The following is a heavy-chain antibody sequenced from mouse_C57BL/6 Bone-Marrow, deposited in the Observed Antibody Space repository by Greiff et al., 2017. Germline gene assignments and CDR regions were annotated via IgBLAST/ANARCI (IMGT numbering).Heavy chain of an antibody. D-gene: IGHD3-2*02. CDR1: GFTFSSYT. CDR3: ARRDSSGYVDYYAMDY. J-gene: IGHJ4*01. CDR2: ISGGGGNT. Sequence: EVMLVESGGGLVKPGGSLKLSCAASGFTFSSYTMSWVRQTPEKRLEWVATISGGGGNTYYPDSVKGRFTISRDNAKNTLYLQMSRLRSEDTALFYGARRDSSGYVDYYAMDYWGQGTSVTVSS. V-gene: IGHV5-9*01.